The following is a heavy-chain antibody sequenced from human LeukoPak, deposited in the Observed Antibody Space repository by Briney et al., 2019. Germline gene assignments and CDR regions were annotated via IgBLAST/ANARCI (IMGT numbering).Heavy chain of an antibody. CDR3: ARGGYSYDFDY. D-gene: IGHD5-18*01. Sequence: GASVKVSCKASGGTFSSYAISWVRQAPGQGLEWMGGIISIFGTANYAQKFQGRVTITADESTSTAYMELSSLRSEDTAVYYCARGGYSYDFDYWGQGTLVTVSS. V-gene: IGHV1-69*13. CDR2: IISIFGTA. CDR1: GGTFSSYA. J-gene: IGHJ4*02.